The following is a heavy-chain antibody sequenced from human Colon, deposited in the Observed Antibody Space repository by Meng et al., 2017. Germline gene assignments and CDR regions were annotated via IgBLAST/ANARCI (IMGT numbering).Heavy chain of an antibody. CDR3: ARDYWGSLDF. D-gene: IGHD3-16*01. Sequence: QVQLQESGPGLVKPSQTLSLTCTVSGGSISTGGYYWSWIRQLPGKGLEWIGYIYYSGSTYYNPSLRSLVSISVDTSKNQFSLRLTSVTAADTAVYYCARDYWGSLDFWGQGILVTVSS. J-gene: IGHJ4*02. V-gene: IGHV4-31*01. CDR2: IYYSGST. CDR1: GGSISTGGYY.